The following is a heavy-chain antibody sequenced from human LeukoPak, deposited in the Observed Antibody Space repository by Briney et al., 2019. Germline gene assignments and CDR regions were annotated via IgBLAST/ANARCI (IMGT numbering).Heavy chain of an antibody. D-gene: IGHD2/OR15-2a*01. V-gene: IGHV4-39*07. CDR3: ARGATSLSYFDS. CDR2: IYYSGST. J-gene: IGHJ4*02. Sequence: SETLSLTCTVSGGSISSSSYYWGWIRQPPGKGLEWIGSIYYSGSTYYNPSLKSRVTISVDTSKNQFSLKLSSVTAADTAVYYCARGATSLSYFDSRGQGTLVTVSS. CDR1: GGSISSSSYY.